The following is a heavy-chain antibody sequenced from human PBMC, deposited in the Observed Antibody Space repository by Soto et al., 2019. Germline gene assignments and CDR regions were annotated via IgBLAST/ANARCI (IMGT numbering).Heavy chain of an antibody. J-gene: IGHJ5*02. CDR1: GGSISGHY. V-gene: IGHV4-59*11. Sequence: KASGTLSLTCTVSGGSISGHYWGWIRQPPGKAPEWIGQIFYSGGTNYNPSLEGRVTMSVDTSKNQFSLKLSSMTAADTAIYYCARAGGNFDPWGQGTLVTVSS. CDR2: IFYSGGT. CDR3: ARAGGNFDP.